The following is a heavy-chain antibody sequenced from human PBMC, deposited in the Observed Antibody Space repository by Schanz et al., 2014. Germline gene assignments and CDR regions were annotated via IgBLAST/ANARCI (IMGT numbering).Heavy chain of an antibody. D-gene: IGHD3-22*01. CDR3: ARGREVVAKRFDV. J-gene: IGHJ3*01. CDR2: ISSSSSTI. V-gene: IGHV3-48*01. Sequence: EVQLVESGGGLVQPRGSLRLSCAASEFSFSSFGMNWVRQAPGKGLEWVSYISSSSSTIYYADSVKGRFTISRDNAKNSLYLQMNSLRAEDAGVYYCARGREVVAKRFDVWGQGTMXTVSS. CDR1: EFSFSSFG.